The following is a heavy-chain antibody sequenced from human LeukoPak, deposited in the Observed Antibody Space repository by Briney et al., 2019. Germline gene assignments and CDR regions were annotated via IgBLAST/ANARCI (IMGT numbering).Heavy chain of an antibody. D-gene: IGHD5-18*01. V-gene: IGHV3-74*01. CDR1: GFSFSSYW. CDR2: INSAGSST. J-gene: IGHJ4*02. Sequence: PGGSLRLSCVASGFSFSSYWMHWVRQAPGKGLVWVSRINSAGSSTNYADSVKGRVTISRDNSKNTLYLQMNSLRAEDTAVYYCAKANLVYSYGSDYWGQGTLVTVSS. CDR3: AKANLVYSYGSDY.